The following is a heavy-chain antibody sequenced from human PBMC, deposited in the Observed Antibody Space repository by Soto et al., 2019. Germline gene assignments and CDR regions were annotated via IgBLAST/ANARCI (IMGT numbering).Heavy chain of an antibody. Sequence: GASVKVSCKASGGTFSSYTISWVRQAPGQGLEWMGRIIPILGIANYAQKFQGRVTITADKPTSTAYMELSSLRSEDTAVYYCARGDSSSSARYMDVWGKGTTVTVSS. CDR3: ARGDSSSSARYMDV. V-gene: IGHV1-69*02. J-gene: IGHJ6*03. CDR1: GGTFSSYT. CDR2: IIPILGIA. D-gene: IGHD6-13*01.